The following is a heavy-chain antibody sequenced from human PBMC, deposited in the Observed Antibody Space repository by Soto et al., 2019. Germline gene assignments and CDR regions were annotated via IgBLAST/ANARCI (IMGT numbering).Heavy chain of an antibody. V-gene: IGHV4-59*01. CDR1: GGSISSDY. CDR3: ARDVFAGMDV. Sequence: PSETLSLTCTVSGGSISSDYWSWIRQPPGKGLEWIGYIYYSGSTNYNPSLKSRVTISVDTSKNQFSLKLSSVTAADTAVYYCARDVFAGMDVWGQGTTVNVSS. CDR2: IYYSGST. J-gene: IGHJ6*02.